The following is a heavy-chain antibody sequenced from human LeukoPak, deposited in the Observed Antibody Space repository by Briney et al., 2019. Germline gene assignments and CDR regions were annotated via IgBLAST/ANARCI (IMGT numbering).Heavy chain of an antibody. CDR1: GFAFRNYG. Sequence: GGSLRLSCIASGFAFRNYGMHWVRQAPGKGLEWVAVISYDETRKYYVDSVKGRFTISRDNSKNTVYLQMNSLRPEDTAVYYCAKGDGGSETYFYMDVWAKGPLSPFR. V-gene: IGHV3-30*18. CDR2: ISYDETRK. D-gene: IGHD5-12*01. CDR3: AKGDGGSETYFYMDV. J-gene: IGHJ6*03.